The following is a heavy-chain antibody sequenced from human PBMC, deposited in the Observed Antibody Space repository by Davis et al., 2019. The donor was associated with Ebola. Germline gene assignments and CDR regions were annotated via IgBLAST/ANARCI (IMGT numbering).Heavy chain of an antibody. D-gene: IGHD3-10*01. Sequence: ASVKVSCKASGGTFSSYAISWVRQAHGQGLEWRGGINPISGDTNYAEKFQGRVTMTRDTSLRTVYMELTSLRSDDTAVYYCARDLSYSYYYHYYGMDVWGQGTTVTVSS. V-gene: IGHV1-2*02. J-gene: IGHJ6*02. CDR2: INPISGDT. CDR3: ARDLSYSYYYHYYGMDV. CDR1: GGTFSSYA.